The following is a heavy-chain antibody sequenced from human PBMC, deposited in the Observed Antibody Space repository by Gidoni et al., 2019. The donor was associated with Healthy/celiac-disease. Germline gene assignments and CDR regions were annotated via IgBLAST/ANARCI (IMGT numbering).Heavy chain of an antibody. Sequence: QVQLVESGGGVVQPGRSLSLSCAASGFTFISFGMNWVRQAPGKGLEWVAVIWYDGSNKYYADSVKGRFTISRDNSKNTRYLQMNSLRAEDTAVYYCARELQGWFGESPDAFDIWGQGTMVTVSS. CDR1: GFTFISFG. CDR3: ARELQGWFGESPDAFDI. V-gene: IGHV3-33*01. D-gene: IGHD3-10*01. CDR2: IWYDGSNK. J-gene: IGHJ3*02.